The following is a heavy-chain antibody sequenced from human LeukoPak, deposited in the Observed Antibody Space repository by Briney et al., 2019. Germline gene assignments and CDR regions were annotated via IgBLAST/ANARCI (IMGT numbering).Heavy chain of an antibody. Sequence: PSETLSLTCSVSGGPISGYHWTWIRQPPGKGLEWIGFMFYRGDSSYNPSLKSRVTISIDMSKNHFSLTLSSVTAADTAVYYCARLYRGGSGWSIFDFWGQGSLVTVSS. CDR3: ARLYRGGSGWSIFDF. V-gene: IGHV4-59*01. D-gene: IGHD6-19*01. J-gene: IGHJ4*02. CDR1: GGPISGYH. CDR2: MFYRGDS.